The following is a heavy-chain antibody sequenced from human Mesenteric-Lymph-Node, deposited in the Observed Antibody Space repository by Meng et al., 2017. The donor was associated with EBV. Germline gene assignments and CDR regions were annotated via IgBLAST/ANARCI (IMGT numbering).Heavy chain of an antibody. CDR2: IYHSGST. CDR3: ARVGQWLPIDY. V-gene: IGHV4-4*02. Sequence: QVQLHESGPGLWKPSWTLSFTCAVSGGSISSSNWWSWVGQPPGKGLEWIGEIYHSGSTNYNPSLKSRVTISVDKSKNQFSLNLSSVTAADTAVYYCARVGQWLPIDYWGQGTLVTVSS. J-gene: IGHJ4*02. CDR1: GGSISSSNW. D-gene: IGHD6-19*01.